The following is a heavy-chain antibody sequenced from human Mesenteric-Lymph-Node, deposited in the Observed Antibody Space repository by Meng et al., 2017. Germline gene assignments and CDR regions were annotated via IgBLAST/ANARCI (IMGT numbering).Heavy chain of an antibody. CDR1: GDTFTGHY. V-gene: IGHV1-2*06. D-gene: IGHD3-22*01. Sequence: ASVKVSCKASGDTFTGHYMHWVRQAPGQGLEWVGRIDPNNGGTNYAQKLQGRVTLTRDTSITTAYMELNSLRSDDTAVYYCASAGGDSSGYYFPLFDYWGQGTLVTVSS. CDR2: IDPNNGGT. CDR3: ASAGGDSSGYYFPLFDY. J-gene: IGHJ4*02.